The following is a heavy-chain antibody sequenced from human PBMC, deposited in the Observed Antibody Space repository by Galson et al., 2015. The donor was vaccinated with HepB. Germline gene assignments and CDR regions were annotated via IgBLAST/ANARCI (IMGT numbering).Heavy chain of an antibody. CDR3: TKRRDDAFDI. Sequence: CTVSGGSISSYYWSWIRQPPGKGLEWIGYIYYSGSTNYNPSLKSRVTISVDTSKNQFSLKLSSVTAADTAVYYCTKRRDDAFDIWGQGTMVTVSS. CDR1: GGSISSYY. CDR2: IYYSGST. V-gene: IGHV4-59*08. J-gene: IGHJ3*02.